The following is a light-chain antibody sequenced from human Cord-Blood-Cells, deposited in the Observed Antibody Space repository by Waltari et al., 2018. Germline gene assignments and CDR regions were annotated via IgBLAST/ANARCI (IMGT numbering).Light chain of an antibody. Sequence: NFMLTQPHPVSESPGKTVTISCTRRSGRIAPNYAQCSQHRPGSAPTTVVYENNQRPSGVPDRFSCSLDSSSNSASLTSSGLKTEDEADYYCQSYDSSNQVFGGGTKLTVL. V-gene: IGLV6-57*03. CDR3: QSYDSSNQV. J-gene: IGLJ3*02. CDR2: ENN. CDR1: SGRIAPNY.